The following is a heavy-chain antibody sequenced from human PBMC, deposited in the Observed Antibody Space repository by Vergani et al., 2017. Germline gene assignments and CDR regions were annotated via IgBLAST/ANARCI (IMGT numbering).Heavy chain of an antibody. CDR3: ARHLDYYGSGKDAFDI. V-gene: IGHV4-39*01. Sequence: QVQLQESGPGLVKPSQTLSLTCTVSGGSISSGDYYWSWIRQPPGKGLEWIGTIYYSGSTYYNPSLKSRVTISVDTSKNQFSLKPSSVTAADTAVYYCARHLDYYGSGKDAFDIWGQGTMVTVSS. J-gene: IGHJ3*02. CDR2: IYYSGST. D-gene: IGHD3-10*01. CDR1: GGSISSGDYY.